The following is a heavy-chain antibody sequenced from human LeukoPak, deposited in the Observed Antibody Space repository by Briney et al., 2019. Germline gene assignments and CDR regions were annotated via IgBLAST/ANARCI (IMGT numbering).Heavy chain of an antibody. Sequence: GGSLRLSCAASGFTFTTYWMSWVRQAPGKGLEWVANIKQDGSEKYYVDSVKGRFTISRDNAKNSLYLQMNSLRAEDTAVYYCARVRQQLVRLLGRDTTYYYYYYMDVWGKGTTVTVSS. J-gene: IGHJ6*03. CDR3: ARVRQQLVRLLGRDTTYYYYYYMDV. V-gene: IGHV3-7*01. CDR1: GFTFTTYW. CDR2: IKQDGSEK. D-gene: IGHD6-13*01.